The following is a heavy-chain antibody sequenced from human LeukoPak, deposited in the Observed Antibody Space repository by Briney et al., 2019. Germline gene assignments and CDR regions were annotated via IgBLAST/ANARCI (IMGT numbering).Heavy chain of an antibody. J-gene: IGHJ4*02. CDR2: ISYDGSNK. V-gene: IGHV3-30*18. D-gene: IGHD6-13*01. Sequence: HPGRSLRLSCAASGFTFSSYGMHSVRQAPGKGLEWGAVISYDGSNKYYADSVKGRFTISRDNSKNTLYLQMNSLRAEDTAVYYCAKAGIAAAALDYWGQGTLVTVSS. CDR3: AKAGIAAAALDY. CDR1: GFTFSSYG.